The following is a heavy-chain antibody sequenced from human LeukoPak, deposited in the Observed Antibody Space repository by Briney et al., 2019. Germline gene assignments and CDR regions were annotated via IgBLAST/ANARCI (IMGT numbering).Heavy chain of an antibody. CDR2: ITASSAST. CDR3: GKRDDYGANSRYYSEY. CDR1: GFTFNNYA. Sequence: LPGGSLRLSCAPSGFTFNNYAMSWVRHAPGGRREWVSTITASSASTYYTHCVKGRFPISRDTSKNTLYLQMNSQRAEDTGIYFCGKRDDYGANSRYYSEYWGQGTLVAVSS. J-gene: IGHJ4*02. D-gene: IGHD4-23*01. V-gene: IGHV3-23*01.